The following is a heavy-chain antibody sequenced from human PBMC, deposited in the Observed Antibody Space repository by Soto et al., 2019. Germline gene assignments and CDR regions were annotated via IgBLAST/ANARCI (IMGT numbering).Heavy chain of an antibody. V-gene: IGHV4-31*03. J-gene: IGHJ3*02. CDR3: ARSMIVVGTHAFDI. Sequence: SETLSLTCTVSGGSISSGGYYWSRIRQHPGKGLEWIGYIYYSGSTYYNPSLKSRVTISVDTSKNQFSLKLSSVTAADTAVYYCARSMIVVGTHAFDIWGQGTMVTVSS. CDR1: GGSISSGGYY. D-gene: IGHD3-22*01. CDR2: IYYSGST.